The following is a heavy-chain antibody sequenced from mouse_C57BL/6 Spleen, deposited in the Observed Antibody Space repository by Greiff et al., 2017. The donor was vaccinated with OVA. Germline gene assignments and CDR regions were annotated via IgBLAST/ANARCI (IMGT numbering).Heavy chain of an antibody. CDR3: ARRNDYAMDY. CDR1: GYTFTSYW. Sequence: QVQLQQSGAELVKPGASVKLSCKASGYTFTSYWMQWVKQRPGQGLEWIGEIDPSDSYTNYNQKFKGKATLTVDTSSSTAYMQLSSLTSEDSAVYYCARRNDYAMDYWGQGTSVTVSS. CDR2: IDPSDSYT. J-gene: IGHJ4*01. V-gene: IGHV1-50*01.